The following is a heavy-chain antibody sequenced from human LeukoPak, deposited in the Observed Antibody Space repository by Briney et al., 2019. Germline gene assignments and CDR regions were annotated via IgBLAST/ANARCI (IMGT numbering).Heavy chain of an antibody. CDR3: AKAGYCATAGCPDYYYMDV. CDR1: GFSFSSYG. D-gene: IGHD2-8*01. J-gene: IGHJ6*03. CDR2: IRYDGSAK. Sequence: GGSLRLSCVASGFSFSSYGMHWVRQAPGEGLQWVSFIRYDGSAKYYADSVKGRFTISRDSSKSTLYLQMNSLRTEDSAMYYCAKAGYCATAGCPDYYYMDVWGRGTTVTVSS. V-gene: IGHV3-30*02.